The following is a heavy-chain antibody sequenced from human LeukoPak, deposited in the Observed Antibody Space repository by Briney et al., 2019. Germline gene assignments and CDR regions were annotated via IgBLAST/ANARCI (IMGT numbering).Heavy chain of an antibody. CDR3: ARGWPGGYFDY. J-gene: IGHJ4*02. CDR2: IIPIFGTS. CDR1: GGTFSSYA. V-gene: IGHV1-69*13. Sequence: GASVKVSCKASGGTFSSYAISWVRQAPGQGLEWMGGIIPIFGTSNYAQKFQGRVTITADESTSTAYMELSSLRSEDTAVYYCARGWPGGYFDYWGQGTLVTVSS. D-gene: IGHD3-10*01.